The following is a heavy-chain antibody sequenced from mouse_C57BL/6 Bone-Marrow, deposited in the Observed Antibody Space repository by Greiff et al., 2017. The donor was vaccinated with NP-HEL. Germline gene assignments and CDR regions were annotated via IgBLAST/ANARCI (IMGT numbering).Heavy chain of an antibody. D-gene: IGHD2-4*01. V-gene: IGHV1-18*01. CDR3: ARLKDYDYDGAFAY. Sequence: EVKLMESGPELVKPGASVKIPCKASGYTFTDYNMDWVKQSHGKSLEWIGDINPNNGGTIYNQKFKGKATLTVDKSSSTAYMELRSLTSEDTAVYYCARLKDYDYDGAFAYWGQGTLVTVSA. J-gene: IGHJ3*01. CDR2: INPNNGGT. CDR1: GYTFTDYN.